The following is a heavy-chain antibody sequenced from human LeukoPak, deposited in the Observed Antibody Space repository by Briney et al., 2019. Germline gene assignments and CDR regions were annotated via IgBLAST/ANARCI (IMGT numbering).Heavy chain of an antibody. CDR3: VRGYSFGPYGMDV. CDR2: ISDSGGST. J-gene: IGHJ6*02. CDR1: GSPFSSYA. D-gene: IGHD2-15*01. Sequence: GGSLRLSCSASGSPFSSYAMHWVRQAPGKGLEYVSAISDSGGSTYYADPVKGRFTISRDNSKNTLYLQMSSLRAEDTAVYFCVRGYSFGPYGMDVRGQGTTVTVSS. V-gene: IGHV3-64D*09.